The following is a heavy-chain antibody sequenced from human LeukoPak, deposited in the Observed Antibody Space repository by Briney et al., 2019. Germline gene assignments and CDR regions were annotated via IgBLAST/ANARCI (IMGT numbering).Heavy chain of an antibody. J-gene: IGHJ6*02. CDR2: IYHSGST. CDR1: GGSISSSNW. Sequence: SGTLSLTCAVSGGSISSSNWWSWVRQPPGKGLEWIGEIYHSGSTNYNPSLKSRVTISVDKSKNQFSLKLSSVTAADTAVYYCARDEVAAPYGMDVWGQGTTVTVSS. D-gene: IGHD6-25*01. CDR3: ARDEVAAPYGMDV. V-gene: IGHV4-4*02.